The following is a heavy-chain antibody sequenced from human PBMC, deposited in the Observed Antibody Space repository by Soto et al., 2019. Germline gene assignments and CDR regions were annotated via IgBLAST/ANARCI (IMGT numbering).Heavy chain of an antibody. J-gene: IGHJ4*02. CDR1: GGSFSGYY. D-gene: IGHD3-22*01. CDR3: ARGIAMMVRLQGDAPGNYYFDS. Sequence: QVQLQQWGAGLLKPSETLSLTCAVYGGSFSGYYWSWIHQPPGKGLEWIGEINDSGRTNQNPSLKSRVTLSVDTSKNQFSLKLMSVTAADTAVYYCARGIAMMVRLQGDAPGNYYFDSWGRGTLVTVSS. CDR2: INDSGRT. V-gene: IGHV4-34*01.